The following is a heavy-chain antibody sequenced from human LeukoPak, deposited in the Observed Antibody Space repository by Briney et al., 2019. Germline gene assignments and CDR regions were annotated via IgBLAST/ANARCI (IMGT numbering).Heavy chain of an antibody. J-gene: IGHJ4*02. D-gene: IGHD6-13*01. CDR2: IYTSGST. CDR3: ARGSSSWGYFDY. Sequence: KPSETLSLTCTVSGGSISSSSYYWGWIRQPAGKGLEWIGRIYTSGSTNYNPSLKSRVTMSVDTSKNQFSLKLSSVTAADTAVYYCARGSSSWGYFDYWGQGTLVTVSS. V-gene: IGHV4-61*02. CDR1: GGSISSSSYY.